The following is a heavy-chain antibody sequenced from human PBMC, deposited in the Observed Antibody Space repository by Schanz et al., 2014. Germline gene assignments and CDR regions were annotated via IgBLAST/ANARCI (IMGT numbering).Heavy chain of an antibody. CDR3: ARDPQYYYGSGRGY. Sequence: QVQLVQSGAEVKKPGSSVKVSCKASGGTFRSYTVSWVRQAPGQGLEWMGRITPTLGKVDYAQKFQGRVTITADKSTSTAYMELISLTSEDTAVYYCARDPQYYYGSGRGYWGQGTLVTVST. CDR2: ITPTLGKV. J-gene: IGHJ4*02. CDR1: GGTFRSYT. V-gene: IGHV1-69*08. D-gene: IGHD3-10*01.